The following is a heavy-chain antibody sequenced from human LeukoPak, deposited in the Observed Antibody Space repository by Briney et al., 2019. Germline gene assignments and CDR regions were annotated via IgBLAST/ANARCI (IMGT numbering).Heavy chain of an antibody. V-gene: IGHV3-30-3*01. Sequence: GGSLRLSYAASGFTFSNYFMHWVRQAPGKGLEWVADIANDGSHTFYVESVKGRFTISRDNSKNTLYLQMNSLRVEDTAVYFCARERQDTIIHSGAFDIWGQGTMVTVSS. CDR1: GFTFSNYF. CDR3: ARERQDTIIHSGAFDI. J-gene: IGHJ3*02. CDR2: IANDGSHT. D-gene: IGHD3-10*01.